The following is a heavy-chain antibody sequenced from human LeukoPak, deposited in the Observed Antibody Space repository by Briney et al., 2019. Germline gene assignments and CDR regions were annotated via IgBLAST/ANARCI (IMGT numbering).Heavy chain of an antibody. D-gene: IGHD3-10*01. CDR2: IYPADSDI. CDR3: ARQRSYSSLGY. Sequence: GESLKISCKGSGYSFTSYWIAWVRQMPGKGLEWMGIIYPADSDITYSPSFRGQVTISADKSISTAYLQWSSLKASDTAMYYCARQRSYSSLGYWGQGTLVTVSS. V-gene: IGHV5-51*01. CDR1: GYSFTSYW. J-gene: IGHJ4*02.